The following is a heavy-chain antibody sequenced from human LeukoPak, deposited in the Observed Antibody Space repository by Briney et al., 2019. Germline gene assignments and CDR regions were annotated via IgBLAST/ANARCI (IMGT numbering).Heavy chain of an antibody. CDR3: AKVRSVAGTLDFFDS. J-gene: IGHJ4*01. Sequence: GGSLRLSCAASGFTFGDHAMHWVRQAPGKGLEWVSLITGNGGSTYYAYSVKGRFAISRANRKNSLYLQMNGLRTEDTALYYCAKVRSVAGTLDFFDSWGHGTLVTVSS. CDR2: ITGNGGST. V-gene: IGHV3-43*02. D-gene: IGHD6-19*01. CDR1: GFTFGDHA.